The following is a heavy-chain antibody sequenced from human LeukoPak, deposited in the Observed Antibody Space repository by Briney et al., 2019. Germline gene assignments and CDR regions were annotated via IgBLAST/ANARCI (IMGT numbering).Heavy chain of an antibody. CDR2: ISAYNGNT. CDR3: ARGYDFWSRKTTQNNWFDP. Sequence: ASVKVSCKASGYTFTSYGISWVRQAPGQGLEWVGWISAYNGNTNYAQKLQGRVTMTTDTSTSTAYMELRSLRSDDTAVYYCARGYDFWSRKTTQNNWFDPWGQGTLVTVSS. J-gene: IGHJ5*02. CDR1: GYTFTSYG. D-gene: IGHD3-3*01. V-gene: IGHV1-18*01.